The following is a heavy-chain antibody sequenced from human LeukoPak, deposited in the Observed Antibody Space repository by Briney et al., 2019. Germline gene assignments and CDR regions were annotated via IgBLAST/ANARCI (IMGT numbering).Heavy chain of an antibody. Sequence: GGSLRLSCAASAFTFSDYYMNWIRQAPGKGLEWVSYISSSGSAIYYADSVKGRFTISRDNAKNSLYLQMNSLRAEDTAVYYCAKLGRNYFDYWGQGTLVTVSS. CDR2: ISSSGSAI. V-gene: IGHV3-11*04. D-gene: IGHD3-10*01. J-gene: IGHJ4*02. CDR3: AKLGRNYFDY. CDR1: AFTFSDYY.